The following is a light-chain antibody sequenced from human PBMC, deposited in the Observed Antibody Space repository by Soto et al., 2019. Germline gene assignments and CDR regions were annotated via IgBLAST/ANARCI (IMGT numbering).Light chain of an antibody. Sequence: EIVMTQSPATLSVSPGERATLSCRASQSVSNNLAWYQKKPGQAPRLLIYGASTRATGIPARFSGSGSGTEFTLTISSLQSEDFEVYYCQQYNNWRTFGQGTKVEIK. V-gene: IGKV3-15*01. CDR2: GAS. J-gene: IGKJ1*01. CDR1: QSVSNN. CDR3: QQYNNWRT.